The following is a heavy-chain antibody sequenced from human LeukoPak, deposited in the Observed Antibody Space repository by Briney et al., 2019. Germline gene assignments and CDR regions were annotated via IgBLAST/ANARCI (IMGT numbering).Heavy chain of an antibody. CDR3: AREPKVPYYDFWSGHNYYGMDV. J-gene: IGHJ6*02. CDR2: IWYDGSNK. CDR1: GFTFSSYG. D-gene: IGHD3-3*01. Sequence: GRSLRLSCAASGFTFSSYGMHWVRQAPGKGLEWVAVIWYDGSNKYYADSVKGRFTISRDNSKNTLYLQMNSLRAEDTAVYYCAREPKVPYYDFWSGHNYYGMDVWGQGTTVTVSS. V-gene: IGHV3-33*01.